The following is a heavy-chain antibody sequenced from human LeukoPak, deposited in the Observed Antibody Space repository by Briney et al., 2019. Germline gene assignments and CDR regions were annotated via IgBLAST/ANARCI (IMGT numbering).Heavy chain of an antibody. J-gene: IGHJ4*02. D-gene: IGHD1-1*01. CDR2: IGTAGDT. V-gene: IGHV3-13*01. CDR1: GFTFSDYD. Sequence: PGGSLRLSCAASGFTFSDYDMHWVRQPTGKGLEWVAAIGTAGDTYYTGSVKGRFTISRENAKNSLHLQMNSLRAGDTAVYYCARVAKERVGGVYYFDYWGQGTLVTVSS. CDR3: ARVAKERVGGVYYFDY.